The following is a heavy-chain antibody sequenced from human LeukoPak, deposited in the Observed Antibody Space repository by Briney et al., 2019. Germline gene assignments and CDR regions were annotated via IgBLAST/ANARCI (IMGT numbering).Heavy chain of an antibody. CDR1: GVSISSYY. V-gene: IGHV4-59*01. D-gene: IGHD5-18*01. J-gene: IGHJ3*02. CDR3: AREPPKSPTQLCDI. Sequence: PSETLSLACTVSGVSISSYYWSWIRQPPGKGLEWIGYIYYSGSTNYNPSLKSRVTISVDTSKNQFSLKLSSVTAADTAVYYCAREPPKSPTQLCDIWGRGTMLTVSS. CDR2: IYYSGST.